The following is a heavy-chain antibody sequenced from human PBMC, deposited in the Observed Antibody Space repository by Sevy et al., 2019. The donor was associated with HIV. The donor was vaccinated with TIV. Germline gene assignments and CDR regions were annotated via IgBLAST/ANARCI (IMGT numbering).Heavy chain of an antibody. D-gene: IGHD3-22*01. V-gene: IGHV4-30-4*01. CDR1: GGSISSGDYY. Sequence: ASESLSLTCTVSGGSISSGDYYWSWIRQPPGKGLEWIGYIYYSGSTYYNPSLKSRVTISVDTSKNQFSLKLSSVTAADTAVYYCARALNYYDTFDYWGQGTLVTVSS. J-gene: IGHJ4*02. CDR2: IYYSGST. CDR3: ARALNYYDTFDY.